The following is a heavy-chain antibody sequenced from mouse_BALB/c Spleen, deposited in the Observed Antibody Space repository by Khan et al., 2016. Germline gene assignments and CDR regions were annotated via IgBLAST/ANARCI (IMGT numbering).Heavy chain of an antibody. J-gene: IGHJ3*01. Sequence: QVQLKESGPGLVAPSQSLSITCTVSGFSLTNSGVHWVRQPPGKGLDWLGVIWAGGSTDYNSALMSRLSLTKDNSQNQVFLKMNSLQTDDTAMYYCARDDQDYDAWFASWGQGTLVTVSA. CDR1: GFSLTNSG. CDR3: ARDDQDYDAWFAS. CDR2: IWAGGST. D-gene: IGHD2-4*01. V-gene: IGHV2-9*02.